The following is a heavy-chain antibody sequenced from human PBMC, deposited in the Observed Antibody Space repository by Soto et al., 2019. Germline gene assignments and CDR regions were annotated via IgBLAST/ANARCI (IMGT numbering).Heavy chain of an antibody. CDR3: ARSAGGSYPQYDY. J-gene: IGHJ4*02. D-gene: IGHD1-26*01. V-gene: IGHV3-30*04. Sequence: QVQLVESGGGVVQPGRSLRLSCAASGFTFSSYAMNWVRQAPGTGLEWVAVISYDGRDKYYPDSVKGRFTISRDNSKNTLYLQMNSLRAEDTAVYYCARSAGGSYPQYDYWGQGTLVTVSS. CDR2: ISYDGRDK. CDR1: GFTFSSYA.